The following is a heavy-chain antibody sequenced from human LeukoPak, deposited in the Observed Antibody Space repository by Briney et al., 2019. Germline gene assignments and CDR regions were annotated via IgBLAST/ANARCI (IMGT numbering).Heavy chain of an antibody. CDR3: ARALKAYYDSSGYLSFGY. Sequence: KASETLSLTCAVYGGSFSGYYWGWIRQPPGKGLEWIGNIFYSGSTYYSPSLKSRVTISLDTSRNQFSLKLNSVTAADTAVYYCARALKAYYDSSGYLSFGYWGQGTLVTVSS. J-gene: IGHJ4*02. CDR2: IFYSGST. D-gene: IGHD3-22*01. V-gene: IGHV4-34*12. CDR1: GGSFSGYY.